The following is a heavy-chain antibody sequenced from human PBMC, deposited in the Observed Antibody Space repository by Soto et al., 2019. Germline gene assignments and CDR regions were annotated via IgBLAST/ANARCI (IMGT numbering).Heavy chain of an antibody. J-gene: IGHJ4*01. CDR1: GATFYSYA. Sequence: SVKVSCKASGATFYSYAISWVRQAPGQGLEWMGGAIPMFLKSNYAQKFQGIVTITADKSTNTVYMEMNSLKSDDTAVYYCVSGGGEMANPHPYLYWDQETQVTVSS. CDR3: VSGGGEMANPHPYLY. D-gene: IGHD3-16*01. V-gene: IGHV1-69*06. CDR2: AIPMFLKS.